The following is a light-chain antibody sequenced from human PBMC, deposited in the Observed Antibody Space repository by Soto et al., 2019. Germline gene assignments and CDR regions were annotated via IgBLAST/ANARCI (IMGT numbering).Light chain of an antibody. J-gene: IGKJ1*01. V-gene: IGKV1-5*03. CDR3: QQYETFSGT. CDR2: KAS. CDR1: QSISNY. Sequence: GDRVTITCRASQSISNYLNWYQQQPGRAPKILIYKASTLKSGVPSRFSGSGSGTEFTLTISSLQPDDFATYYCQQYETFSGTFGPGTKVDIK.